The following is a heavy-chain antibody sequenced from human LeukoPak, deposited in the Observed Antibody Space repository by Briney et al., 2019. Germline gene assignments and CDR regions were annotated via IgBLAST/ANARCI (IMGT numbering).Heavy chain of an antibody. V-gene: IGHV4-34*01. CDR2: INHSGST. D-gene: IGHD6-6*01. Sequence: PSETLSLTCAVYGGSFSGYYWSWIRQPPGKGLEWIGEINHSGSTNYNPSLKSRVTISVDTSKNQFSLKLSSVTAADTAVYYCARYSSSPPGGFDYWGQGTLVIVSS. CDR3: ARYSSSPPGGFDY. CDR1: GGSFSGYY. J-gene: IGHJ4*02.